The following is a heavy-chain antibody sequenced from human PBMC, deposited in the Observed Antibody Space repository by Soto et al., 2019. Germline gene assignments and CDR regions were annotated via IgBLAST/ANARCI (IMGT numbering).Heavy chain of an antibody. CDR2: IYWDDDK. J-gene: IGHJ1*01. CDR3: AHSVVTIFGVVIDGAEYFQH. V-gene: IGHV2-5*02. Sequence: QITLKESGPTLVKPTQTLTLTCTFSGFSLSTSGVGVGWIRQPPGKALEWLALIYWDDDKRYSPSLKSRLTTTKDTSKNQVVLTMTNMDPVDTAPYYCAHSVVTIFGVVIDGAEYFQHWGQGTLVTVSS. D-gene: IGHD3-3*01. CDR1: GFSLSTSGVG.